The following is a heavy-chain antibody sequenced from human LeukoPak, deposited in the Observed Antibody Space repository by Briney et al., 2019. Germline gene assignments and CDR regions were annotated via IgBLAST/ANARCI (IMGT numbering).Heavy chain of an antibody. CDR1: GFTFSSYA. CDR2: ISGSGGST. CDR3: AKDLWPNYDILTGYYFPFDY. V-gene: IGHV3-23*01. D-gene: IGHD3-9*01. Sequence: GGSQRLSCAASGFTFSSYAMSWVRQAPGKGLEWVSAISGSGGSTYYADSVKGRFTISRDNSKNTLYLQMNSLRAEDTAVYYCAKDLWPNYDILTGYYFPFDYWGQGTLVTVSS. J-gene: IGHJ4*02.